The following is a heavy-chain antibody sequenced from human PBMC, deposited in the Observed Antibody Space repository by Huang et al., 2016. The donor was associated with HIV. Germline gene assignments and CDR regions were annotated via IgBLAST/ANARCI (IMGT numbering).Heavy chain of an antibody. J-gene: IGHJ6*02. Sequence: QMQLQQRGAGLLKPSETLSLTCGVSGGSFTGHYLTWIRQAPGKGLEWIGEVNDSGATNYTPSLNGRVTISLDKSNRELSLNLRSVTAADTAVYYCARQWTILEWLLGLDVWGQGTTVIVSS. CDR2: VNDSGAT. CDR3: ARQWTILEWLLGLDV. D-gene: IGHD3-3*01. CDR1: GGSFTGHY. V-gene: IGHV4-34*02.